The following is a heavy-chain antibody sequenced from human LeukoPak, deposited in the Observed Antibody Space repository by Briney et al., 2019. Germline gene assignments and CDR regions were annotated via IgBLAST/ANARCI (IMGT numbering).Heavy chain of an antibody. Sequence: SCKASGGTFSSYGMHWVRQAPGKGLEWVAVISYDGSNKYYADSVKGRFTISRDNSKNTLYLQMNSLRAEDTAVYYCAKVGGYSYGPDDYWGQGTLVTVSS. CDR3: AKVGGYSYGPDDY. D-gene: IGHD5-18*01. V-gene: IGHV3-30*18. CDR2: ISYDGSNK. J-gene: IGHJ4*02. CDR1: GGTFSSYG.